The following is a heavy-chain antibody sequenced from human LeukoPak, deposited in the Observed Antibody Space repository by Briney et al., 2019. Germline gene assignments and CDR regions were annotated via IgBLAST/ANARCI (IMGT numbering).Heavy chain of an antibody. CDR1: GYTLTELS. J-gene: IGHJ4*02. CDR3: ATDLIAAAGTFDY. D-gene: IGHD6-13*01. Sequence: ASVKVSCKVSGYTLTELSMHWVRQAPRKGLEWMGGFDPEDGETIYAQKFQGRVTMTEDTSTDTAYMEPSSLRSEDTAVYYCATDLIAAAGTFDYWGQGTLVTVSS. V-gene: IGHV1-24*01. CDR2: FDPEDGET.